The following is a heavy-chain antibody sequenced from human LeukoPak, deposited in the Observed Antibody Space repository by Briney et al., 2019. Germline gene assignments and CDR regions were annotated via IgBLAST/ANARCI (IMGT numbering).Heavy chain of an antibody. CDR1: GGSISSSSYY. J-gene: IGHJ5*02. Sequence: SETLSLTCTVSGGSISSSSYYWGWIRQPPGKGLEWIGSIYYSGSTYYNPSLKSRVTISVDTSKNRFSLKLSSVTAADTAVYFCARGPLPAALGHWGQGTLVTVSS. CDR3: ARGPLPAALGH. CDR2: IYYSGST. V-gene: IGHV4-39*07. D-gene: IGHD2-2*01.